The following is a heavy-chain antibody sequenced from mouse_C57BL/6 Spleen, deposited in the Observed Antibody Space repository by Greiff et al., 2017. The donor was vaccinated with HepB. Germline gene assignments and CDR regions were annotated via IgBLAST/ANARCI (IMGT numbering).Heavy chain of an antibody. CDR3: AGDYDFDY. CDR1: GYTFTSYV. CDR2: IYPRDGST. Sequence: VQLQQSGPELVKPGASVKLSCKASGYTFTSYVINWVKQRPGQGLEWIGWIYPRDGSTKYNEKFKGKATLTVDTSSSTAYMELHSLTSEDSAVYFCAGDYDFDYWGQGTTLTVSS. D-gene: IGHD2-4*01. V-gene: IGHV1-85*01. J-gene: IGHJ2*01.